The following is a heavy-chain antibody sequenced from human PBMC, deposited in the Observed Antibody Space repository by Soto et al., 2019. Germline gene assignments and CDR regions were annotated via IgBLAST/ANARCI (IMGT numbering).Heavy chain of an antibody. CDR2: TYPGDSDT. CDR3: ARSLPTYYYDSSGYWEGYYYGMDV. D-gene: IGHD3-22*01. CDR1: GYSFTSYG. V-gene: IGHV5-51*01. J-gene: IGHJ6*02. Sequence: GESLKISCKGSGYSFTSYGIGWVRQMPGKGLEWMGITYPGDSDTRYSPSFQGQVTISADKSISTAYLQWSSLKASDTAMYYYARSLPTYYYDSSGYWEGYYYGMDVWGQGTTVTVS.